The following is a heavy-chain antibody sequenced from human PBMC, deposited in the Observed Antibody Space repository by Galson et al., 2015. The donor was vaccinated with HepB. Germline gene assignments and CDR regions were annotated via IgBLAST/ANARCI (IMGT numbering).Heavy chain of an antibody. CDR2: IWYDGSNK. Sequence: SLRLSCAASGFTFSSYGMHWVRQAPGKGLEWVAVIWYDGSNKYYADSVKGRFTISRDNSKNTLYLQMNSLRAEDTAVYYCARDPYYYDSSGPFDYWGQGTLVTVSS. CDR3: ARDPYYYDSSGPFDY. V-gene: IGHV3-33*01. D-gene: IGHD3-22*01. J-gene: IGHJ4*02. CDR1: GFTFSSYG.